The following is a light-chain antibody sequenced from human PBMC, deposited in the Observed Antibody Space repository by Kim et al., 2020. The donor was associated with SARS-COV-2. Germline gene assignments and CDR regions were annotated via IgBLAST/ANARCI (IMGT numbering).Light chain of an antibody. Sequence: EILMTQSPATLSVSPGESATLSCRASQTVFDNLAWFQQKPGQAPRLLIYAASTRAPGMPARFSGSGSGTEFNLTISGLQSEDFAIYYCQHYNNWPETFGQGTRVEI. CDR3: QHYNNWPET. V-gene: IGKV3-15*01. J-gene: IGKJ1*01. CDR1: QTVFDN. CDR2: AAS.